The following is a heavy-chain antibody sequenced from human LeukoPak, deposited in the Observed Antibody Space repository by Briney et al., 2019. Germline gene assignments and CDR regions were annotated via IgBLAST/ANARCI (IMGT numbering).Heavy chain of an antibody. Sequence: PGGSLRLACAASVLTFSTYEMYWVRQAPAKGLEWVSYISSSGSTIYYADSVKGRFTISRDNAKNSLYLQMNSLRAEDTAVYYCARAHPYYYGSGGDWGQGTLVTVSS. CDR1: VLTFSTYE. D-gene: IGHD3-10*01. J-gene: IGHJ4*02. CDR2: ISSSGSTI. CDR3: ARAHPYYYGSGGD. V-gene: IGHV3-48*03.